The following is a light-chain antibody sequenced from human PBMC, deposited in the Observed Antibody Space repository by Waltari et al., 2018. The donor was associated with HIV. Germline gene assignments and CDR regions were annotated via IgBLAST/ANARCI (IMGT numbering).Light chain of an antibody. Sequence: SYELTQPPSVSVSPGQTASITCSGDKLGDKYACWYQQKPGRSPLLVFYQHNKRPSGIPERFSGSNSGNTATLTISGTQAMDEADYFCQAWDSSNVVFGGGTKLTVL. CDR1: KLGDKY. CDR3: QAWDSSNVV. J-gene: IGLJ2*01. V-gene: IGLV3-1*01. CDR2: QHN.